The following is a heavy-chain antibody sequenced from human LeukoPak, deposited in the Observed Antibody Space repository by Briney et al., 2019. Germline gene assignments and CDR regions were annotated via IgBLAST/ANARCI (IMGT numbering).Heavy chain of an antibody. CDR1: GGSISSYY. Sequence: PSETLSLTCTLSGGSISSYYWSWIRQPAGKGLEWIGYIYYSGSTNYNPSLKSRVTISVDTSKNQFSLKLSSVTAADTAVYYCARDSIAARGRAFDYWGQGTLVTVSS. V-gene: IGHV4-59*01. J-gene: IGHJ4*02. CDR2: IYYSGST. CDR3: ARDSIAARGRAFDY. D-gene: IGHD6-6*01.